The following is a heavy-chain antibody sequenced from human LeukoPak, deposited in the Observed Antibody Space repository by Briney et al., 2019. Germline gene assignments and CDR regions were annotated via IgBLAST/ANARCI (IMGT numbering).Heavy chain of an antibody. J-gene: IGHJ4*02. D-gene: IGHD1-26*01. CDR1: GFTFSIYS. V-gene: IGHV3-48*02. Sequence: GGSLRLSCAASGFTFSIYSMNWVRQAPGKGLEWVSYISSSSSTIYYADSVKGRFTISRDNAKNSLYLQMKSLRDEDTAVYYCESEVGATTSVYFDYWDQGTLVTVSS. CDR3: ESEVGATTSVYFDY. CDR2: ISSSSSTI.